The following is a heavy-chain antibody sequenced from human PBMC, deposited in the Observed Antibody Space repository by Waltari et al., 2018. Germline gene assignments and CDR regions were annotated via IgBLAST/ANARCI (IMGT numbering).Heavy chain of an antibody. J-gene: IGHJ4*02. Sequence: QVQLVESGGGVVQPGGSRRLSCVASGFTLNTLGIHGVRQAPGKGLEWVAYLPYHGHNRYYADSVKGRFTISRDNSMTTVFLQMNSLRAEDTAIYYCAKDLAFYYDRSRLYEYYFDYWGQGTLVTVSS. CDR1: GFTLNTLG. CDR2: LPYHGHNR. D-gene: IGHD3-22*01. CDR3: AKDLAFYYDRSRLYEYYFDY. V-gene: IGHV3-30*02.